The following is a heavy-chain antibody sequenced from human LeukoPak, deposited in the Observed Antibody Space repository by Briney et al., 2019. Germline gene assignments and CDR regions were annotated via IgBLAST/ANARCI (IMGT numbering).Heavy chain of an antibody. Sequence: SETLSLTCTVSGGSISSHYWTWIRQPPGKGLEWIGYIYYSGSTNYNPSLKSRVTISVDTSKNQFSLKLSSVTAADTAVYYCARDRSSSGLMDVWGKGTMVTVSS. V-gene: IGHV4-59*11. D-gene: IGHD6-6*01. J-gene: IGHJ6*03. CDR2: IYYSGST. CDR1: GGSISSHY. CDR3: ARDRSSSGLMDV.